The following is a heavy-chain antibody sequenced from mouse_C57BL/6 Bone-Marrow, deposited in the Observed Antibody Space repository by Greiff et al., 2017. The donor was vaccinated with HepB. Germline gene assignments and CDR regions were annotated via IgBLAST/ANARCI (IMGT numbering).Heavy chain of an antibody. CDR3: ARRAGDYDWYFDV. CDR1: GFSLSTSGMG. CDR2: IYWDDDK. D-gene: IGHD2-4*01. J-gene: IGHJ1*03. V-gene: IGHV8-12*01. Sequence: QVTLKVCGPGILRSSQTLSLSCSFSGFSLSTSGMGVSWIRQPSGKGLEWLAHIYWDDDKRYNPSLKSRLTISKDTSRNQVFLKITSVDTADTATYYCARRAGDYDWYFDVWGTGTTVTVSS.